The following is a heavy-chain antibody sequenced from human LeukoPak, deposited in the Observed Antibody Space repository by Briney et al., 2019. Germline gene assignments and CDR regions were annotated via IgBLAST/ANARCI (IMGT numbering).Heavy chain of an antibody. Sequence: PGGSLRLSCAASEFTFSSYAIHWVRQAPGKGLEWVAVISYDGSDKYYTDSVKGRFTISRDNSKNTLYLQMNSLRPEDTAVYYCARGTPTVDFWSGYTDYWGQGTLVTVSS. CDR3: ARGTPTVDFWSGYTDY. D-gene: IGHD3-3*01. CDR1: EFTFSSYA. V-gene: IGHV3-30*04. J-gene: IGHJ4*02. CDR2: ISYDGSDK.